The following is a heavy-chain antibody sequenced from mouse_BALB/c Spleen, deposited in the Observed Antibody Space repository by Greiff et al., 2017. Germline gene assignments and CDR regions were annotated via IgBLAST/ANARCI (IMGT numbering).Heavy chain of an antibody. D-gene: IGHD2-3*01. V-gene: IGHV1S81*02. J-gene: IGHJ3*01. CDR1: GYTFTSYY. CDR3: TRDDGPWFAY. CDR2: INPSNGGT. Sequence: VKLMESGAELVKPGASVKLSCKASGYTFTSYYMYWVKQRPGQGLEWIGEINPSNGGTNFNEKFKSKATLTVDKSSSTAYMQLSSLTSEDSAVYYCTRDDGPWFAYWGQGTLVTVSA.